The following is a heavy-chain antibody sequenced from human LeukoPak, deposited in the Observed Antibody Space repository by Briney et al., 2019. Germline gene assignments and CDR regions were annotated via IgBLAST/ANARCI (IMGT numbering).Heavy chain of an antibody. Sequence: SETLSLTCTVSGASISSGSYFWSWIRQHPGKGLEWIGYIYNSGSAYYNPSLKSRVIISVDTSKNQFSLKLSSVTAADTAVYYCARDRGGGSRWFDPWGQGTLVTVSS. CDR3: ARDRGGGSRWFDP. CDR2: IYNSGSA. V-gene: IGHV4-31*03. D-gene: IGHD2-15*01. J-gene: IGHJ5*02. CDR1: GASISSGSYF.